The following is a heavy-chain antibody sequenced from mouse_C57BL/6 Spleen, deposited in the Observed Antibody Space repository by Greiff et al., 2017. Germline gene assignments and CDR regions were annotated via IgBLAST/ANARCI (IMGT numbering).Heavy chain of an antibody. Sequence: EVQLQQSGAELVRPGASVKLSCTASGFNIKDDYMHWVKQRPEQGLEWIGWIDPENGDTEYASKFQGKATITADTSSNTAYLQLSSLTSEDTAVYYCNYYGSSYLWFAYWGQGTLVTVSA. CDR1: GFNIKDDY. CDR2: IDPENGDT. J-gene: IGHJ3*01. V-gene: IGHV14-4*01. CDR3: NYYGSSYLWFAY. D-gene: IGHD1-1*01.